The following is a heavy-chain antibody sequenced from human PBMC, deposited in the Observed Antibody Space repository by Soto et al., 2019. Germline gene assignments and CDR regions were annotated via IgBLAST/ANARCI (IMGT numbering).Heavy chain of an antibody. J-gene: IGHJ5*02. CDR3: AQGSGYSYSYTLWFDP. Sequence: EVQLLESGGGLVQPGGSLRLSCAASGFTFRSYAMSWVRQAPGKGLEWVSDISGSGGSTYHTDSVKGRFIISRANSKNTLYLQMNSLRAEDTAVYYCAQGSGYSYSYTLWFDPWGQGTLVTVSS. CDR1: GFTFRSYA. D-gene: IGHD5-18*01. CDR2: ISGSGGST. V-gene: IGHV3-23*01.